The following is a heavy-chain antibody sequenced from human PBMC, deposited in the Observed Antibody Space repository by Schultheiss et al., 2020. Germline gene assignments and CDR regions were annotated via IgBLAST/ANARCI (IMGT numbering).Heavy chain of an antibody. CDR1: GDSISNYY. V-gene: IGHV4-59*01. Sequence: SETLSLTCTVSGDSISNYYWNWIRQSPGKGLEWIGYVYYNGGTNYNPSFKNRVTISVDTSKNQFSLKLSSVTAADTAVYYCARIYYYDSSGYYSRGSYYYYMDVWGKGTTVTVSS. D-gene: IGHD3-22*01. CDR2: VYYNGGT. J-gene: IGHJ6*03. CDR3: ARIYYYDSSGYYSRGSYYYYMDV.